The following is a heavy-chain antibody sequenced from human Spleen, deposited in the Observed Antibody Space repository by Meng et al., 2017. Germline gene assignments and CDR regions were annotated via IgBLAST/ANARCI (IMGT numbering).Heavy chain of an antibody. J-gene: IGHJ4*02. CDR2: IKSNTDGGTA. CDR3: TWDDKAVSDY. D-gene: IGHD1-26*01. CDR1: GFYFNNAW. Sequence: EVRLVESGGDLVKLGGSLRLSCAASGFYFNNAWMSWVRQAPGKGLEWVGHIKSNTDGGTAEYPAPATGRFTISRDDSKSTLYLQMSGLRINDTGVYYCTWDDKAVSDYWGQGTLVTVSS. V-gene: IGHV3-15*01.